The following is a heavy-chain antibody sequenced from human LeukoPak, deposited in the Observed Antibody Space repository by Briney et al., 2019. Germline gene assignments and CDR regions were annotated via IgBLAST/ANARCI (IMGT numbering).Heavy chain of an antibody. CDR1: GGSFTGYY. Sequence: ASETLSLTCAVYGGSFTGYYWSWIRQPPGKGLEWIGDITHSGSTNYNPSLKSRVTISLDTSKNQFSLKLSSVTAADTAVYYCARTTEGGYTYDYFYYYYMDVWGKGTTVTISS. D-gene: IGHD5-18*01. CDR3: ARTTEGGYTYDYFYYYYMDV. CDR2: ITHSGST. V-gene: IGHV4-34*01. J-gene: IGHJ6*03.